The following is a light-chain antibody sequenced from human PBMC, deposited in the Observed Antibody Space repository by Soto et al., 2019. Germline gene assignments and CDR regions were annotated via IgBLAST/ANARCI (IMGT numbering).Light chain of an antibody. Sequence: DIQMTQSPSSLSASVGDRVTITCRASQSISTYLNWYQQTAAKAPKLLIYAATNLQSGVPSRFSGSGSGTDFTLTINSLQPEDVATYYCQQTYNSPPYTFGQGTKVDIK. CDR3: QQTYNSPPYT. CDR1: QSISTY. V-gene: IGKV1-39*01. J-gene: IGKJ2*01. CDR2: AAT.